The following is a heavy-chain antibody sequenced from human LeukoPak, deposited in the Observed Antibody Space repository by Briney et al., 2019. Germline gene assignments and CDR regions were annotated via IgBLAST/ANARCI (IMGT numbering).Heavy chain of an antibody. CDR2: IYYSGST. V-gene: IGHV4-59*01. D-gene: IGHD5-24*01. CDR1: GGSISSYY. Sequence: PSETLSLTCTVSGGSISSYYWSWIRQPPGKGLEWIGYIYYSGSTNYNPSLKSRVTISVDTSKNQFSLKPSSVTAADTAVYYCATRRDGYNYGDAFDIWGQGTMVTVSS. J-gene: IGHJ3*02. CDR3: ATRRDGYNYGDAFDI.